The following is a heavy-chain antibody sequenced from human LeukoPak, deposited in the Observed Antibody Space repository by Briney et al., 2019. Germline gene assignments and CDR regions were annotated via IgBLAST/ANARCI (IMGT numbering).Heavy chain of an antibody. D-gene: IGHD3-16*01. CDR3: ARALITFGATVAKGSEC. J-gene: IGHJ4*02. CDR1: GGSFSTYY. CDR2: IYYSGNT. Sequence: PSETLCLTCTLSGGSFSTYYWSWIRQPPGKGLEWVGYIYYSGNTDYNPSLESRVTMSLDTSKNQFSLNLNSVTAADTAVYYCARALITFGATVAKGSECWGQGTLVTVSS. V-gene: IGHV4-59*01.